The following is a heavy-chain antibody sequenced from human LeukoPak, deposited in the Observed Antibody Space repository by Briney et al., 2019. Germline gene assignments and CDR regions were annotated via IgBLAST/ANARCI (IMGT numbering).Heavy chain of an antibody. V-gene: IGHV3-21*01. J-gene: IGHJ4*02. CDR3: ARDVLRYCSGGSCDFC. CDR2: ISSSSSYI. CDR1: GFTFSSYS. D-gene: IGHD2-15*01. Sequence: PGGSLRLSCAASGFTFSSYSMNWVRQAPGKGLEWVSSISSSSSYIYYADSVKGRFTISRDNAKNSLYLQMNSLRAEDTAVYYCARDVLRYCSGGSCDFCWGQGTLVTVSS.